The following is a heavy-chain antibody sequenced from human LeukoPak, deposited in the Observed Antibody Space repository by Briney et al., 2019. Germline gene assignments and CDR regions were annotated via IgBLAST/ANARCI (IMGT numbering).Heavy chain of an antibody. CDR1: GFTFSSYS. CDR2: ISSSSSSI. Sequence: GGSLRLSCAASGFTFSSYSTNWVRQAPGKGLEWVSSISSSSSSIYYADSVKGRFTISRDNAKNSLYLQMNSLRAEDTAVYYCARTTYDYVWGSYPPDYWGQGTLVTVSS. D-gene: IGHD3-16*02. V-gene: IGHV3-21*01. CDR3: ARTTYDYVWGSYPPDY. J-gene: IGHJ4*02.